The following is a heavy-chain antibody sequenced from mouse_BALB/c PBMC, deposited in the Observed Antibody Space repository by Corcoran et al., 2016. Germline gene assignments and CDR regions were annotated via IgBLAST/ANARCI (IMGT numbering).Heavy chain of an antibody. CDR1: GYTFTSYW. CDR3: ARRVGYFDV. J-gene: IGHJ1*01. V-gene: IGHV1-7*01. D-gene: IGHD1-1*02. CDR2: INPSTGYT. Sequence: QVQLQQSGAELAKPGASVKMSCKASGYTFTSYWMHWVKQRPGQGLEWIGYINPSTGYTEYNQKFKDKATLNADKSSSTAYMQLSSLTSEDSAVYYCARRVGYFDVWGAGTTVTVSS.